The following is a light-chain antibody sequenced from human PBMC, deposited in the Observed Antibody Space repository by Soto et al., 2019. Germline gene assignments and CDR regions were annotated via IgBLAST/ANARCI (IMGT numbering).Light chain of an antibody. Sequence: DIEMTQSPAPLSVSAGERATLSCKASQSISNNLAWYQQKPGQAPRLVIYSAFTRATGIPARFSGSGAGTEFTLPISSLQSEDFAVYYCQQYNNWPPWTFGQGTKVDI. CDR2: SAF. J-gene: IGKJ1*01. CDR3: QQYNNWPPWT. CDR1: QSISNN. V-gene: IGKV3-15*01.